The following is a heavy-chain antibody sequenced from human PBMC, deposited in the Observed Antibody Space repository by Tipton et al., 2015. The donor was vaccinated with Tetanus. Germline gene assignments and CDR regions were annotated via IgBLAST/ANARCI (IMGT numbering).Heavy chain of an antibody. CDR1: GFTFSTYD. J-gene: IGHJ6*02. D-gene: IGHD2-8*01. V-gene: IGHV3-23*01. CDR3: ARRSLLNYGLDV. CDR2: ISDSGDST. Sequence: SLRLSCAASGFTFSTYDMSWVRQAPGKGLEWVSLISDSGDSTFYADSVKGRFTISRDNAKNTVYLQMSSLRAEDTAVYFCARRSLLNYGLDVWGQGTTVTVSS.